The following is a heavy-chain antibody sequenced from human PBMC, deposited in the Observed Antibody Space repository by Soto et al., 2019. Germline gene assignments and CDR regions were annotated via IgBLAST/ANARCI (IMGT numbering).Heavy chain of an antibody. D-gene: IGHD2-15*01. J-gene: IGHJ4*02. CDR3: ARDLWWYLH. CDR2: ISAGSEGA. V-gene: IGHV3-23*01. Sequence: EVQLLESGGGLVQPGGALRLSCAASGFTFSSHAMRWVRQAPGKGLEWISSISAGSEGAYYADSVKGRFTISRDNSNNPLYLQMNSLGAEDTAVYYCARDLWWYLHWGQGTLVTVSS. CDR1: GFTFSSHA.